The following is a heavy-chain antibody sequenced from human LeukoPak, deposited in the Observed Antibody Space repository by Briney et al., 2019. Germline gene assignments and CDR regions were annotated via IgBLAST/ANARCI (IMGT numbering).Heavy chain of an antibody. J-gene: IGHJ4*02. CDR2: IGSKAYGGTT. V-gene: IGHV3-49*03. CDR1: GFTFGDYA. CDR3: SRDPATGDPGVFDY. D-gene: IGHD7-27*01. Sequence: PGGSLRLSCTASGFTFGDYAMSWFRQAPGKGLEWVGFIGSKAYGGTTEYAASVEGRFTISRDDSKSVAYLQMNSLKTEDTAMYYCSRDPATGDPGVFDYWGPGTLVTVSS.